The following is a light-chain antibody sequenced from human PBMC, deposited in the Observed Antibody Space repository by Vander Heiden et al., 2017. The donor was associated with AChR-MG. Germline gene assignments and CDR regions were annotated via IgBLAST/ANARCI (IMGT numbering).Light chain of an antibody. CDR3: VLYVASGAWL. CDR2: NTN. V-gene: IGLV8-61*01. J-gene: IGLJ3*02. CDR1: SGSVSTSHY. Sequence: QTMVTHETSFSVSPGGTVSLTCGLNSGSVSTSHYPAGYKQTAGQAARTLIYNTNARSSGVPDRFSGSILGNKAALTITGAQADDECDYYCVLYVASGAWLFGGGTKLTVL.